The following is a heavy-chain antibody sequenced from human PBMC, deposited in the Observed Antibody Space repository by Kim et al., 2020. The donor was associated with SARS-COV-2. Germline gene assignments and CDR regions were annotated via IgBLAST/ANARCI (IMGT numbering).Heavy chain of an antibody. V-gene: IGHV5-51*01. CDR2: IYPGDSDT. D-gene: IGHD5-12*01. CDR1: GYSFTSYW. Sequence: GESLKISCKGSGYSFTSYWIGWVRQMPGKGLEWMGIIYPGDSDTRYSPSFQGQVTISADKSISTAYLQWSSLKASDTAMYYCARRGPKMATTHRGDFDYWGQGTLVTVSS. J-gene: IGHJ4*02. CDR3: ARRGPKMATTHRGDFDY.